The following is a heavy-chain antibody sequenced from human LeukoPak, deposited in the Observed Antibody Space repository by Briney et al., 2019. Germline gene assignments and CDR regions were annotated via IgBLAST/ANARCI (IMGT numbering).Heavy chain of an antibody. Sequence: GGSLRLSCAVSGFTFSDHYMDWVRQAPGEGLEWVANIKQDGSEKYYADSVKGRFTISRDNAKNTLYLQMNSLRAEDTAVYYCARAGNYRFDYWGQGTLVTVSS. CDR3: ARAGNYRFDY. D-gene: IGHD1-7*01. CDR1: GFTFSDHY. V-gene: IGHV3-7*01. J-gene: IGHJ4*02. CDR2: IKQDGSEK.